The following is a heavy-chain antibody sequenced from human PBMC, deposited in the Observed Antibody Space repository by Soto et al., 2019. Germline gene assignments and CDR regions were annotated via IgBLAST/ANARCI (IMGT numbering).Heavy chain of an antibody. CDR1: GFTFSSYS. V-gene: IGHV3-48*01. D-gene: IGHD2-15*01. CDR3: ARDRRGYCSGGSCFHFDY. Sequence: EVQLVESGGGLVQPGGSLRLSCAASGFTFSSYSMNWVRQAPGKGLEWVSYISSSSSTIYYADSVKGRFTISRDNAKNSLYLQMNSLRAEDMAVYFCARDRRGYCSGGSCFHFDYWGQGTLVTVSS. J-gene: IGHJ4*02. CDR2: ISSSSSTI.